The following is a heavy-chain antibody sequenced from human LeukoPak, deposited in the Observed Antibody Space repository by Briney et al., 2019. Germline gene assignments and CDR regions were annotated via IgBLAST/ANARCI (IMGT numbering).Heavy chain of an antibody. CDR2: IYTDGST. D-gene: IGHD4-11*01. J-gene: IGHJ4*02. CDR1: GFIVSSSY. CDR3: VRGHYSNTL. Sequence: GGSLRLSCAASGFIVSSSYMSWVRQPPGKGLEWVSGIYTDGSTYYADSVQGRFTISRDNSKNTLYLQMNSLRADDTSVYYCVRGHYSNTLGGQGPLVTVSS. V-gene: IGHV3-66*01.